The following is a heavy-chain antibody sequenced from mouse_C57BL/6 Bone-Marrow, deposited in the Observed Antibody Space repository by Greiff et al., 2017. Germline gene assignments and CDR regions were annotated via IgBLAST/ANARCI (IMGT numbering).Heavy chain of an antibody. CDR2: IHPNSGST. V-gene: IGHV1-64*01. CDR1: GYTFTSYW. Sequence: QVQLQQPGAELVKPGASVTLSCKASGYTFTSYWMHWVKQRPGQGLEWIGMIHPNSGSTNYNEKFKSKATLTVDKSSSTAYMQLSSLTSEDSAVYYCARDEGYPLADWGQGTLVTVSA. CDR3: ARDEGYPLAD. D-gene: IGHD2-3*01. J-gene: IGHJ3*01.